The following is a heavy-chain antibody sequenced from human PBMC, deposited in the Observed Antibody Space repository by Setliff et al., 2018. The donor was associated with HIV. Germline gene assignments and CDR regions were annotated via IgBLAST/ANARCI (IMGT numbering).Heavy chain of an antibody. CDR2: ITSTSSFM. CDR1: GFNFRGFG. J-gene: IGHJ4*02. Sequence: PGGSLRLSCAASGFNFRGFGMNWVRQAPGKGLEWISYITSTSSFMYYADSVTGRFTVSRDNAKNSLYLQMNSLRAEDTAVYYCAANVIVASGNFCDYWGRGTLVTVSS. CDR3: AANVIVASGNFCDY. D-gene: IGHD1-26*01. V-gene: IGHV3-21*05.